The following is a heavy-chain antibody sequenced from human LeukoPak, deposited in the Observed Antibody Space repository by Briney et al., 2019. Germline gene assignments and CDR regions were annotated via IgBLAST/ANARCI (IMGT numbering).Heavy chain of an antibody. CDR2: IYTSGST. V-gene: IGHV4-4*07. CDR1: GGSISGYY. Sequence: SETLSLTCTVSGGSISGYYWSWIRQPPGKGLECIWRIYTSGSTNYNPSLKSRVTMSVDTSKNQFSLKLSSVTAADTVVYCCARTVGATRGAFDIWGQGTMVTVSS. CDR3: ARTVGATRGAFDI. J-gene: IGHJ3*02. D-gene: IGHD1-26*01.